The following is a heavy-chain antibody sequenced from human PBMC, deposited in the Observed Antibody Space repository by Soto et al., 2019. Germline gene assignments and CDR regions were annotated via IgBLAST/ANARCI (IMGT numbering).Heavy chain of an antibody. CDR3: ANGRYDFWSPYYFDS. Sequence: EVQLVESGGRLVQPGRSLRLSCVGTGLNFDDFAMPWVRQAPGKGLEWVSGITWNSRVLAYADSVKGRFTISRDNARNSLYLQMDSLRDEDPALYYCANGRYDFWSPYYFDSWGQGTLVTVSS. D-gene: IGHD3-3*01. CDR2: ITWNSRVL. CDR1: GLNFDDFA. V-gene: IGHV3-9*01. J-gene: IGHJ4*02.